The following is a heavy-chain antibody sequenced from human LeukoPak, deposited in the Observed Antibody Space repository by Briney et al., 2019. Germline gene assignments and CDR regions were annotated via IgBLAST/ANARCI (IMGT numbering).Heavy chain of an antibody. CDR3: ARLGYYGSGSLVDYFDY. J-gene: IGHJ4*02. V-gene: IGHV4-39*01. Sequence: SETLSLTCTVSGGSISSSNYYWGWIRQPPGKGLEWIGSIYYSGSTYYNPSLKSRVTISVDTSKNQFSLKLSSVTAADTAVYYCARLGYYGSGSLVDYFDYWGQGTLVTVSS. D-gene: IGHD3-10*01. CDR2: IYYSGST. CDR1: GGSISSSNYY.